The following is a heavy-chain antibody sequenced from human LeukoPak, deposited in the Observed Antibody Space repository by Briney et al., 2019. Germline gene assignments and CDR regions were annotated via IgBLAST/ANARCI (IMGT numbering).Heavy chain of an antibody. Sequence: SETLSRTCTVSGVSIRSSDSYWRWIRQHPGKGLEWIGYIYYSGCSYHNPSLKSRFIISVDTAKNQFSLKLSSVTAADTAVYYCARREYYYDSSGYHDAFDIWGQGTMVTVSS. CDR2: IYYSGCS. V-gene: IGHV4-31*03. CDR3: ARREYYYDSSGYHDAFDI. D-gene: IGHD3-22*01. J-gene: IGHJ3*02. CDR1: GVSIRSSDSY.